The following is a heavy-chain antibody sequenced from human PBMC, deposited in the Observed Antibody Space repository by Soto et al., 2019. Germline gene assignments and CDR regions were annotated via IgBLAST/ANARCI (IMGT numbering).Heavy chain of an antibody. CDR2: IWYDGSNK. J-gene: IGHJ4*02. D-gene: IGHD1-26*01. CDR3: ARGVRVGATGYFDY. CDR1: GVTFSSYG. Sequence: QVQLVESGGGVVQPGRSLRLSCAASGVTFSSYGMHWVRQAPGKGLEWVAVIWYDGSNKYYADSVKGRFTISRDNSKNTLYLQMNSLRAEDTAVYYRARGVRVGATGYFDYWGQGTLVTVSS. V-gene: IGHV3-33*01.